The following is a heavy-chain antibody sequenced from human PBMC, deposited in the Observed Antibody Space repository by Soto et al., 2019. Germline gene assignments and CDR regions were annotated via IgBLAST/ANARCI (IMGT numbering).Heavy chain of an antibody. CDR1: GDSVSSNGAA. CDR3: ARDKHDYFNRGIGFDT. V-gene: IGHV6-1*01. D-gene: IGHD4-17*01. CDR2: TYYRSKWYN. Sequence: SETLSLTCAISGDSVSSNGAAWNWIRQSPSRGLEGLGRTYYRSKWYNDYAVSVKSRININPDTSKSQFSLQLNSVTPEDTAVYYCARDKHDYFNRGIGFDTWGQGILVTVSS. J-gene: IGHJ5*02.